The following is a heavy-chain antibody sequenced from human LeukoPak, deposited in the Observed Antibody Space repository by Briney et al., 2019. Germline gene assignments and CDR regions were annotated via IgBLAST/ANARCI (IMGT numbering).Heavy chain of an antibody. CDR1: GDSVSNKNAA. CDR3: ARDVLDSQLHWFDP. Sequence: SQTLSLTCAISGDSVSNKNAAWDWIRQSPSRGLEWLGRTYYRSKWYNDYAVSVESRISINPDTTKNQFSLQLNSVTPEDTAVYCARDVLDSQLHWFDPWGQGTLVTVSS. V-gene: IGHV6-1*01. D-gene: IGHD5-18*01. CDR2: TYYRSKWYN. J-gene: IGHJ5*02.